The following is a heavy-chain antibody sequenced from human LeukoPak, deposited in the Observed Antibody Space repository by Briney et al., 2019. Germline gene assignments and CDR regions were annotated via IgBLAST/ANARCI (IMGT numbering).Heavy chain of an antibody. J-gene: IGHJ3*02. V-gene: IGHV4-34*01. CDR2: INHSGST. Sequence: SETLSLTCAVYGGSFSGYYWSWIRQPPGKGLEWIGEINHSGSTNYNPSLKSRVTISVDTSKNQFSLKLSSVTAADTAVYYCAREFKDYAMIVVADAFDIWGQGTMVTVSS. CDR1: GGSFSGYY. CDR3: AREFKDYAMIVVADAFDI. D-gene: IGHD3-22*01.